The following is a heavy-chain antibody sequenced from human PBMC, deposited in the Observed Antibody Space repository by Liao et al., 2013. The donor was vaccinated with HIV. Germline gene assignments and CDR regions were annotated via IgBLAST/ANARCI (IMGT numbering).Heavy chain of an antibody. CDR2: INISGNT. CDR3: ARAHYDFWSGYFGH. D-gene: IGHD3-3*01. V-gene: IGHV4-61*02. J-gene: IGHJ4*02. CDR1: GGSLSSRSYY. Sequence: QVQLQESGPGLVKPSQTLSLTCTVSGGSLSSRSYYWSWIRQPAGKGLEWIGRINISGNTNYNPSLKSRVTLSVDTSKNQFSLKLSSVTAADTAVYYCARAHYDFWSGYFGHWGQGTLVTVSS.